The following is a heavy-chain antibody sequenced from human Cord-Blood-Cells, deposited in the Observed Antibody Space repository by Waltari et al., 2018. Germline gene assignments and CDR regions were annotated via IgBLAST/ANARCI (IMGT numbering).Heavy chain of an antibody. CDR1: GYTFTGYY. CDR3: ARDHCSGGSCYSGHAFDI. Sequence: QVQLVQSGAEVKKPGASVKVSRKASGYTFTGYYMHWVRQAPGQGLEWMGWINPNSGGTNYAQKFQGWVTITRDTSISTAYMELSRLRSDDTAVYYCARDHCSGGSCYSGHAFDIWGQGTMVTVSS. D-gene: IGHD2-15*01. J-gene: IGHJ3*02. CDR2: INPNSGGT. V-gene: IGHV1-2*04.